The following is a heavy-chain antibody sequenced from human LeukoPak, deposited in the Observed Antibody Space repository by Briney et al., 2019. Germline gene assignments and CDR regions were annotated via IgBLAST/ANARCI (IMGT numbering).Heavy chain of an antibody. J-gene: IGHJ5*02. CDR1: GYTFTSYD. V-gene: IGHV1-46*01. Sequence: ASVKVSCKASGYTFTSYDINWVRQAPGQGLEWMGIINPSGGSTSYAQKFQGRVTMTRDTSTSTVYMELSSLRSEDTAVYYCAREDYGGNSWDDPWGQGTLVTVSS. CDR2: INPSGGST. D-gene: IGHD4-23*01. CDR3: AREDYGGNSWDDP.